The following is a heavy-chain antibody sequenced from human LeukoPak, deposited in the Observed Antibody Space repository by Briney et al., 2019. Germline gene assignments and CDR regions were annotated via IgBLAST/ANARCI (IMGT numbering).Heavy chain of an antibody. CDR2: IYIDGST. V-gene: IGHV4-4*07. CDR1: GGSISSYY. CDR3: TRGHCSSTTCYVMPAY. J-gene: IGHJ4*02. D-gene: IGHD2-2*01. Sequence: SETLSLTCTVSGGSISSYYWSWIRQPAGKGLEWIGRIYIDGSTNYNPSLKSRVTISLDTSKNQFSLNLSSVTAADTAIYYCTRGHCSSTTCYVMPAYWGQGTLVTVSS.